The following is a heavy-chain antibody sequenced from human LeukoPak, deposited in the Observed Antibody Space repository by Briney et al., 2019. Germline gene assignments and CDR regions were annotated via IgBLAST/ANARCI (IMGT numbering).Heavy chain of an antibody. J-gene: IGHJ4*02. CDR3: VRAIAAAASY. V-gene: IGHV3-7*01. D-gene: IGHD6-13*01. CDR2: INQGGSDS. Sequence: PGGSLRLSCAASGFTFGSYWMIWVRQVPGEGLEWVANINQGGSDSRYVDSVKGRFTISRDNAKNSLSLQMNSLRVEDTAVYYCVRAIAAAASYWGQGTLVTVSS. CDR1: GFTFGSYW.